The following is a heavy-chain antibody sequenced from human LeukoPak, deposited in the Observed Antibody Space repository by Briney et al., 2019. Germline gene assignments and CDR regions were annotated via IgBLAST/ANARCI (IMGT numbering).Heavy chain of an antibody. CDR3: ARVWSAANDY. V-gene: IGHV3-7*01. D-gene: IGHD2-2*01. Sequence: GGYLRLSCAASGFNLSSLWMSWVRQAPGKGLEWVANIKQDGSEKYYVDSVKGRFTISRDNAKNSLYLQMNSLRAEDTAVYYCARVWSAANDYWGQGTLVTVSS. CDR2: IKQDGSEK. J-gene: IGHJ4*02. CDR1: GFNLSSLW.